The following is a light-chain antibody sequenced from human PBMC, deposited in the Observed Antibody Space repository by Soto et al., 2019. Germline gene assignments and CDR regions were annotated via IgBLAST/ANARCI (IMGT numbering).Light chain of an antibody. J-gene: IGKJ3*01. CDR2: SAS. Sequence: DFQMTQSPSSLSASVGDRVSITCRASQSIGTSLNWYQQKPGKAPKLLIYSASTLQGGGPSRFSGSGSVTDFTLTISSLQPEDFATYYGQQSYTAPFTFGPGTKVDVK. CDR3: QQSYTAPFT. CDR1: QSIGTS. V-gene: IGKV1-39*01.